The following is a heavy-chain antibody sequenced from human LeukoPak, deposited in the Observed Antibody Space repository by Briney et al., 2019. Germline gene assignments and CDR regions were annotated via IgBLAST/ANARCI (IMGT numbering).Heavy chain of an antibody. CDR3: AKGKGGISYFDF. V-gene: IGHV3-9*01. CDR1: GFIFDDYV. Sequence: GGSLRLSCAASGFIFDDYVMHWVRQAPGKGLEWVSGISWNSDSMGYVDSVKGRFTISRDNAKNSLYLQINSLRAEDTAFYYCAKGKGGISYFDFWGQGTLVTVSS. D-gene: IGHD3-16*01. CDR2: ISWNSDSM. J-gene: IGHJ4*02.